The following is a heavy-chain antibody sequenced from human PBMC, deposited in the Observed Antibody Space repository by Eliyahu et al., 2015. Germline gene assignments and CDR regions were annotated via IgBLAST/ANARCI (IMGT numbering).Heavy chain of an antibody. CDR1: GDXFSNFV. D-gene: IGHD1-7*01. V-gene: IGHV1-69*04. J-gene: IGHJ4*02. CDR3: ARGLSVIGTTEPVPLF. CDR2: IIPMVGIP. Sequence: QVQLVQSGAEVXTPGSSLKVSXRDXGDXFSNFVISWTRQAPGQGXXWMGSIIPMVGIPTYAQRFQGRVTITADKSANTAYMELSSLRSEDTAVYYCARGLSVIGTTEPVPLFWGQGTLVIVSS.